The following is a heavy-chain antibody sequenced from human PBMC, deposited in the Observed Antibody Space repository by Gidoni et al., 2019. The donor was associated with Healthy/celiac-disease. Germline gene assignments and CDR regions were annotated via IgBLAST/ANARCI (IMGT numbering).Heavy chain of an antibody. D-gene: IGHD3-16*02. Sequence: QVQLQESGPGLVTPSQTLSLTCTVPGGSISSGGYYWSWIRQHPGKGLEWIGYIYYSGSTYYNPSLKSLVTISVDTSKNQFSLKLSSVTAADTAVYYCARGPPTYDYVWGSYLSTQEYYFDYWGQGTLVTVSS. CDR3: ARGPPTYDYVWGSYLSTQEYYFDY. V-gene: IGHV4-31*01. CDR1: GGSISSGGYY. CDR2: IYYSGST. J-gene: IGHJ4*02.